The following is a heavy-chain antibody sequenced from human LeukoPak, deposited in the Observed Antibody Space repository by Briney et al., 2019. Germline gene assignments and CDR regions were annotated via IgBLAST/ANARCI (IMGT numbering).Heavy chain of an antibody. CDR1: GFTFSSYA. D-gene: IGHD3-22*01. CDR2: ISGSGGST. J-gene: IGHJ4*02. Sequence: GGSLRLSCAASGFTFSSYAMSWVRQAPGKGLEWVSAISGSGGSTYYADSVKGRFTISRDNSKNTLYLQMNSLGAEDTAVYYCAKSGPGPNYDSSGYYPLYFDYWGQGALVTVSS. CDR3: AKSGPGPNYDSSGYYPLYFDY. V-gene: IGHV3-23*01.